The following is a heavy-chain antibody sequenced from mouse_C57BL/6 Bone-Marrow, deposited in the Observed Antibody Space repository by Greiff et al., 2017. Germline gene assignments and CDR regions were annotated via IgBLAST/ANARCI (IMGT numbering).Heavy chain of an antibody. CDR3: ARLGGYDGAWFAY. CDR2: ISSGGSYT. J-gene: IGHJ3*01. Sequence: EVKLQESGGDLVKPGGSLKLSCAASGFTFSSYGMSWVRQTPDKRLEWVATISSGGSYTYYPDSVKGRFTFSRDNAKNTLYLQMSSLKSEDTAMYYCARLGGYDGAWFAYWGQGTLVNVSA. V-gene: IGHV5-6*01. D-gene: IGHD2-2*01. CDR1: GFTFSSYG.